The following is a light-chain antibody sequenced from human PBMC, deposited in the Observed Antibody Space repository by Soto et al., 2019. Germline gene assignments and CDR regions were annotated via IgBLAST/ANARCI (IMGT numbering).Light chain of an antibody. CDR2: KAS. CDR1: RTISNW. V-gene: IGKV1-5*03. CDR3: QQYNNYSGLT. Sequence: DIQMTQSPSTLSASVGDRVTIICRASRTISNWLAWYQQKPGKAPKLLIYKASTLESGVPSRFSGSGSGTEFTLTISSLQPDDFATYYCQQYNNYSGLTFGGGTRVEIK. J-gene: IGKJ4*01.